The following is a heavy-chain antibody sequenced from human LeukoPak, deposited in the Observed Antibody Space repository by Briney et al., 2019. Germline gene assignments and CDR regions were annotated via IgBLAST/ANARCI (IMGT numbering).Heavy chain of an antibody. CDR1: GGTFSCYT. Sequence: AVQVSCKASGGTFSCYTIRWVRQAPGQGLEWMGRIIPILGIANYVQKFQGRVTITADKSTRTAYMELSSLRSEDTAVCKLARGIMRSSFDYWGQGNLVTVST. D-gene: IGHD3-16*01. CDR2: IIPILGIA. V-gene: IGHV1-69*02. CDR3: ARGIMRSSFDY. J-gene: IGHJ4*02.